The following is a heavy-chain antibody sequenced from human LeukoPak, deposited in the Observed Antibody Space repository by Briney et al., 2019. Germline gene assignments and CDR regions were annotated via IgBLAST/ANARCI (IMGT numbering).Heavy chain of an antibody. CDR2: ISTGGSTI. D-gene: IGHD3-10*01. Sequence: GGSLRLSRAASGFTFSTYTMNWVRQAPGKGLEWVSYISTGGSTIYYADSVKGRFTVSRDNAKNSLYLQMNSLRAEDTAVYYCARNSYGSGTYNFDYWGPGTLVTVSS. J-gene: IGHJ4*02. CDR1: GFTFSTYT. V-gene: IGHV3-48*01. CDR3: ARNSYGSGTYNFDY.